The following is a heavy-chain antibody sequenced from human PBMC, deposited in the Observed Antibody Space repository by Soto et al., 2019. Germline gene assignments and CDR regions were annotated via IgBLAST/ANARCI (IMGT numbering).Heavy chain of an antibody. CDR3: ERIGFFPCYYSGMDV. D-gene: IGHD3-3*01. Sequence: EVQLVESGGGLVQPGGSLRLSCAASGFTVSSNYMSWVRQAPGKGLEWVSVIYSGGSTYYADSVKGRFTISSDNSKNTRYLQRNSLSAEDTAVYYGERIGFFPCYYSGMDVWGQGTTVTVSS. CDR2: IYSGGST. J-gene: IGHJ6*02. CDR1: GFTVSSNY. V-gene: IGHV3-66*01.